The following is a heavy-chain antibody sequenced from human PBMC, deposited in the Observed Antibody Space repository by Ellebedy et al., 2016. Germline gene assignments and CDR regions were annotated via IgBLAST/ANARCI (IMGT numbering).Heavy chain of an antibody. V-gene: IGHV3-23*01. D-gene: IGHD3-16*02. CDR3: AKGHPSPYSYGCLDS. J-gene: IGHJ4*02. CDR1: GFTFSDYA. Sequence: GESLKISXAASGFTFSDYAMSWVRQTPHKGLEWLSALNGGGGVTYYADSVKGRFTISRDNSKDTLYLQMNSLRADDTAVYYCAKGHPSPYSYGCLDSWGQGTRVTVSS. CDR2: LNGGGGVT.